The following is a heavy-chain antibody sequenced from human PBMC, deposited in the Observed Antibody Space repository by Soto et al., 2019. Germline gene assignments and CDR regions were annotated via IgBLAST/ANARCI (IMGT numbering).Heavy chain of an antibody. CDR1: GVTFNRCG. CDR2: IWFDGSNK. Sequence: GGSLRLSCVASGVTFNRCGFHWVRQAPGKGLEWVAVIWFDGSNKYYADSVKGRFTISRDDSKSTLYLQMNSLRAEDTAVYFCALANCFGDLLYFDYCGQQTPVPVS. J-gene: IGHJ4*02. D-gene: IGHD3-10*01. CDR3: ALANCFGDLLYFDY. V-gene: IGHV3-33*01.